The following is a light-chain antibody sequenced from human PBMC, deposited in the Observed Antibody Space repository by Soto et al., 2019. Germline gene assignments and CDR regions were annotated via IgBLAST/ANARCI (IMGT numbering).Light chain of an antibody. CDR2: GVS. J-gene: IGKJ1*01. V-gene: IGKV3-20*01. CDR3: QQYTQALWT. Sequence: VMTQSPDTLSASPGERVSLSCRASQLAWYQQKPGQAPRLLIYGVSSRATTIPDRFIGSGSGTDFTLTINRLEPEDFAVYYCQQYTQALWTFGPGTKVDIK. CDR1: Q.